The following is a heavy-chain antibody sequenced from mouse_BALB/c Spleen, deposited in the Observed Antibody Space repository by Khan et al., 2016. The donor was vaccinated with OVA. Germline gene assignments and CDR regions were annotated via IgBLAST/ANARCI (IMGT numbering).Heavy chain of an antibody. J-gene: IGHJ2*01. CDR1: GYTFTTYW. V-gene: IGHV1-7*01. D-gene: IGHD1-1*02. Sequence: VQLQQSGAELVKPGASVKMSCKASGYTFTTYWMHWVKQRPGQGLEWIGYINPTSGYTDYNEKFKDRATLSADKSSSTAYIQLSSLTTEESAGYNVKRGSIDYWGQGTTLTVSS. CDR3: KRGSIDY. CDR2: INPTSGYT.